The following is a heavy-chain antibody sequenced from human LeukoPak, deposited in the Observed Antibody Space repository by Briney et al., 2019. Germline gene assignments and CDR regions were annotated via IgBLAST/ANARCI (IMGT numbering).Heavy chain of an antibody. V-gene: IGHV3-23*01. Sequence: GGSLRLSCAASGFTFSSYAMSWVRQVPGKGLEWVSVISGSGDNTYYADSVKGRFTISRDNSKNMLYLQTNSLRAEDTAVYYCAKWKYSNSGIDDYWGQGTLVTVSS. CDR2: ISGSGDNT. D-gene: IGHD6-6*01. J-gene: IGHJ4*02. CDR3: AKWKYSNSGIDDY. CDR1: GFTFSSYA.